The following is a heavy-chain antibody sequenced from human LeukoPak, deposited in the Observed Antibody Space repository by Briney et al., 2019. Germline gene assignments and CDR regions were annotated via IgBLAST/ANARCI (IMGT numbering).Heavy chain of an antibody. J-gene: IGHJ4*02. V-gene: IGHV1-69*13. CDR2: IIPIFGTA. Sequence: SVKVSCKASGGTFSSYAISWVRQAPGQGLEWMGGIIPIFGTANYAQKFQGRVTITADESTSTAYMELSSLRSEDTAVYYRAAARSPYYDILTGYYNFDYWGQGTLVTVSS. CDR3: AAARSPYYDILTGYYNFDY. D-gene: IGHD3-9*01. CDR1: GGTFSSYA.